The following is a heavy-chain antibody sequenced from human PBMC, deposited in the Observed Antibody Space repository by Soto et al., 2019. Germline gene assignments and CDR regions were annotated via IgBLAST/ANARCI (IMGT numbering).Heavy chain of an antibody. J-gene: IGHJ4*02. CDR2: IYYSGST. Sequence: QVQLQESGPGLVKPSQTLSLPCTVSGGSISSGDYYWSWIRQPPGKGLEWIGYIYYSGSTYYNPSLKSRVTISVDTSKNQFSLKLSSVTAADTAVYYCARDVGTRGYSGYDRDYWGQGTLVTVSS. CDR1: GGSISSGDYY. V-gene: IGHV4-30-4*01. CDR3: ARDVGTRGYSGYDRDY. D-gene: IGHD5-12*01.